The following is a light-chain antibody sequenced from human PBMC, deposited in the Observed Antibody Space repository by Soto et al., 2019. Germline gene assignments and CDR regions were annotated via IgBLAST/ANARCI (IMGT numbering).Light chain of an antibody. CDR1: SSDVGGYNY. Sequence: QAVLTQPASVSGSPGQSITISCTGTSSDVGGYNYVSWYQHHPGKAPKLMIYDVSNRPSEVSNRFSGSKSGNTASLTISGLQAEDEADYYCSSYTVTSPLVVFGGGTKLTVL. V-gene: IGLV2-14*03. CDR2: DVS. J-gene: IGLJ2*01. CDR3: SSYTVTSPLVV.